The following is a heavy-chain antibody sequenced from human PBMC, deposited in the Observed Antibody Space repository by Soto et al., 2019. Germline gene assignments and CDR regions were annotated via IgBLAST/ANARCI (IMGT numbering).Heavy chain of an antibody. D-gene: IGHD2-21*02. Sequence: SETLSPTCDVSGYSIRSGYYWGWIRQPPGKGLEWIGRFSQSGTTFYNPSLKSRVTISLHRSRNQFSLKLTSMTATDTAVYFCARDNCGGDCHFDYWRQRTQVTISS. V-gene: IGHV4-38-2*02. CDR1: GYSIRSGYY. CDR3: ARDNCGGDCHFDY. CDR2: FSQSGTT. J-gene: IGHJ4*02.